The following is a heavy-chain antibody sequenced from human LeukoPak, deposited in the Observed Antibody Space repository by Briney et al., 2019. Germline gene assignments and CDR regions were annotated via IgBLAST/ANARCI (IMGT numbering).Heavy chain of an antibody. D-gene: IGHD1-1*01. Sequence: SETLSLTCTVSGASISTYYWSWIRQPPGKGLEWIGYIYHSGSTNYNPSLKSRVTISIDTSKNQFSLKLSSVTAADTAVYYCVRDQGTWWFDPWGQGTLVTVSS. J-gene: IGHJ5*02. CDR2: IYHSGST. CDR3: VRDQGTWWFDP. V-gene: IGHV4-59*01. CDR1: GASISTYY.